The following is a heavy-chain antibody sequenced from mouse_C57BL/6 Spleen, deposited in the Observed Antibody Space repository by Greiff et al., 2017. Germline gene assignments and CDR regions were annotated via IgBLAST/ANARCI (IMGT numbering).Heavy chain of an antibody. CDR1: GYTFTDYE. CDR3: TDGYWNY. CDR2: IDPETGGT. V-gene: IGHV1-15*01. J-gene: IGHJ2*01. D-gene: IGHD2-3*01. Sequence: VQLQESGAELVRPGASVTLSCKASGYTFTDYEMHWVKQTPVHGLEWIGAIDPETGGTAYNQKFKGKAILTADKSSSTAYMELRSLTSEDSAVYYCTDGYWNYWGQGTTLTVSS.